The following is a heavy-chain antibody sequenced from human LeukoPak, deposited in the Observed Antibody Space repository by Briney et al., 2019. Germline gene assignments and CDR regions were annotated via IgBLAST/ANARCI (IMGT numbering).Heavy chain of an antibody. CDR2: IWYDEVNK. Sequence: GGSLRLSCAASGFTFSNYGMHWVRQAPGKGLEWVAVIWYDEVNKYYADSVTGRFTISRDNSKNTLYLQMNSLRAEGTAVYYCARDTNLYGGPRASGGCDYWGQGTLVTVSS. J-gene: IGHJ4*02. V-gene: IGHV3-33*01. D-gene: IGHD4-23*01. CDR1: GFTFSNYG. CDR3: ARDTNLYGGPRASGGCDY.